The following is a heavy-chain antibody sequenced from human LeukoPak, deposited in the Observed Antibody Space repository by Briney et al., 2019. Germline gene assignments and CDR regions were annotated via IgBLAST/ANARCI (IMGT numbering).Heavy chain of an antibody. CDR3: ARDTQDILTGRGAFDI. CDR1: GFTFSSCG. D-gene: IGHD3-9*01. Sequence: GILRLSCAASGFTFSSCGMHWVRQAPGKGLEWVAVITYDGDTRYLEDSVKGRFTISRDTSKSTLYLQMNSLGAEDTAVYYCARDTQDILTGRGAFDIWGQGTMDTVSS. V-gene: IGHV3-30*03. CDR2: ITYDGDTR. J-gene: IGHJ3*02.